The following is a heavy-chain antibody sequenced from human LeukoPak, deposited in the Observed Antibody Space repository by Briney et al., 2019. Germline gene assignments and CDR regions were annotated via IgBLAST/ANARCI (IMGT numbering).Heavy chain of an antibody. J-gene: IGHJ3*02. CDR1: GYTFTGYY. CDR2: INPNRGGT. Sequence: ASVKVSCKASGYTFTGYYMHWVRQAPGQGLEWMGWINPNRGGTNYAQTFQGRVTMTRDTSISTAYMEVRRLRSDDTAVYYCAKDRSDGDYVDAFDIWGQGTMVTVSS. CDR3: AKDRSDGDYVDAFDI. D-gene: IGHD4-17*01. V-gene: IGHV1-2*02.